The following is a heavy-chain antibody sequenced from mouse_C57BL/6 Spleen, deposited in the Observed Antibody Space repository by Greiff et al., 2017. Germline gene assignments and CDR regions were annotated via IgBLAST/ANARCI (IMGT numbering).Heavy chain of an antibody. Sequence: EVKLVESEGGLVQPGSSMKLSCTASGFTFSDYYMAWVRQVPEKGLEWVANINYDGSSTYYLDSLKSRFIISRDNAKNILYLQMSSLKSEDTATYYCARDPIDTTVDWYFDVWGTGTTVTVSS. CDR3: ARDPIDTTVDWYFDV. CDR1: GFTFSDYY. J-gene: IGHJ1*03. V-gene: IGHV5-16*01. D-gene: IGHD1-1*01. CDR2: INYDGSST.